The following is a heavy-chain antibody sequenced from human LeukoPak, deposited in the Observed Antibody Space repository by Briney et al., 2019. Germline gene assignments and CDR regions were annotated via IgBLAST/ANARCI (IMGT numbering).Heavy chain of an antibody. V-gene: IGHV4-4*08. J-gene: IGHJ4*02. CDR1: GDSISGYH. D-gene: IGHD3-10*01. CDR2: IHRSGSS. Sequence: SETLSLTCTVSGDSISGYHWSWVRQPPGKGLEWIGFIHRSGSSDYNPSLKSRVAISGDSSKNQFSLTLTSVTAADTAIYYCVGANFYGSGSSGAPYNYWGQGMLVTVSS. CDR3: VGANFYGSGSSGAPYNY.